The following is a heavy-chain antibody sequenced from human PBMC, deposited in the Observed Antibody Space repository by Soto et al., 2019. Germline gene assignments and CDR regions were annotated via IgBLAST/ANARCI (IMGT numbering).Heavy chain of an antibody. V-gene: IGHV1-18*01. CDR3: AGPLSGSAYDLDV. Sequence: QVQLVQSGGEVKKPGASVKVSCKASGYSFYSYGITWVRQVPGQGLEWIGWINSHDGNTTYAHKFQARVTMTTDTFTTTAYMELRSLRSDDTAVYYCAGPLSGSAYDLDVWGQGTTVTVSS. CDR2: INSHDGNT. CDR1: GYSFYSYG. J-gene: IGHJ6*02. D-gene: IGHD5-12*01.